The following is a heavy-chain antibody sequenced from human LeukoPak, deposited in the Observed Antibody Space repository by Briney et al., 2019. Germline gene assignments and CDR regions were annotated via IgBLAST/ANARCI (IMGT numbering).Heavy chain of an antibody. CDR3: ASLSRLRILEWLSRYYFDY. V-gene: IGHV4-38-2*02. D-gene: IGHD3-3*01. Sequence: SETLSLTCTVSGYSISSGYYWGWIRQPPGKGLEWIGSMYHSGSTYYNPSLKSRVTISVDTSKNQFSLKLSSVTAADTAVYYCASLSRLRILEWLSRYYFDYWGQGTLVTVSS. CDR1: GYSISSGYY. J-gene: IGHJ4*02. CDR2: MYHSGST.